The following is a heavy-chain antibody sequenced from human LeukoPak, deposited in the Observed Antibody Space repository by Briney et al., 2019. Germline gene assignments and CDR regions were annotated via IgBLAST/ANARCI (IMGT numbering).Heavy chain of an antibody. D-gene: IGHD2-2*01. J-gene: IGHJ4*02. CDR2: LNEERRVK. CDR3: ANVPRSTVSY. Sequence: GGALRLSCVASEFSFSTNWMHWVRQTPGKGLNWVAELNEERRVKYYVDSVKGGFTNSSDKAMRLLFLSMYYQLKSDTGVSFFANVPRSTVSYWGRGTLVTVSS. V-gene: IGHV3-7*03. CDR1: EFSFSTNW.